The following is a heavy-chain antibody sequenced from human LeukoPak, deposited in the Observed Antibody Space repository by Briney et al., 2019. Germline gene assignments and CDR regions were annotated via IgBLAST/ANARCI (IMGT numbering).Heavy chain of an antibody. CDR3: AREGMVRGMDV. Sequence: GGSLRLSCAASGFTFSSYEMNWVRQAPGKGLEWVSYISSSGSTIYYADSVKGRFTISRDNAKNSLYLQMDSLRAEDTAVYYCAREGMVRGMDVWGQGTTVTVSS. V-gene: IGHV3-48*03. CDR1: GFTFSSYE. J-gene: IGHJ6*02. D-gene: IGHD3-10*01. CDR2: ISSSGSTI.